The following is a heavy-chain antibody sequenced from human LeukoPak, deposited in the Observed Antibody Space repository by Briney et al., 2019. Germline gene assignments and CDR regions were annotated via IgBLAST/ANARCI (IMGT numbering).Heavy chain of an antibody. D-gene: IGHD3-3*01. CDR3: TTDTVTIFGVVIYYYYYMDV. J-gene: IGHJ6*03. V-gene: IGHV3-15*01. Sequence: PVGSLRLSCAASGFTFSNAWMSWVRQAPGKGLEWVGRIKSKTDGGTTDYAAPVKGRFTISRDDSKNTLYLQMNSLKTEDTAVYYCTTDTVTIFGVVIYYYYYMDVWGKGTTVTVSS. CDR2: IKSKTDGGTT. CDR1: GFTFSNAW.